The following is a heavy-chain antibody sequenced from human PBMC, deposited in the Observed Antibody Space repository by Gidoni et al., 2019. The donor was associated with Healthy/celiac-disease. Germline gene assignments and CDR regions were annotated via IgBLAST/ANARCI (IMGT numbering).Heavy chain of an antibody. V-gene: IGHV3-33*01. J-gene: IGHJ4*02. CDR1: GVTFSSDG. CDR3: ARLAVTKGIDY. CDR2: ILYDGSNK. D-gene: IGHD4-17*01. Sequence: QVQLVESGGGVVQPGRYLRLCWEASGVTFSSDGMHWVRQAPGKGLEGVAVILYDGSNKYYADSVKCRFTISRDNSKNSLYLQMNSLRAEDTAVYYCARLAVTKGIDYWGQGTLVTVSS.